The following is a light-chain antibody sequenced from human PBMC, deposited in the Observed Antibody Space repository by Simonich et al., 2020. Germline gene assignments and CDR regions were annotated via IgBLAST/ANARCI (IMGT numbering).Light chain of an antibody. Sequence: DIVMTQSPDSLAVSLGERATINCKSSQSVLYSSHNKNYLAGYQQKPGQPPKLIIYWASTRESGVPDRFSGSGSGTDFTLTISSLQAEDVAVYYCQQYYSTPLTFGGGTKVEIK. CDR2: WAS. CDR3: QQYYSTPLT. V-gene: IGKV4-1*01. CDR1: QSVLYSSHNKNY. J-gene: IGKJ4*01.